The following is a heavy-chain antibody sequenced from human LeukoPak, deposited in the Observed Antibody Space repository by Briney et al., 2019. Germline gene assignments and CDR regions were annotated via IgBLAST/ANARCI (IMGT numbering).Heavy chain of an antibody. D-gene: IGHD4-17*01. CDR2: MYHSGES. CDR3: AKVGAYGDYARHDY. Sequence: ASETLSLTCAVSGYSISSGYYWAWIRQPPGKGLEWIGNMYHSGESYNNPSLKSRVTMSADTSKNQFSLKLTSWPAADTAVYYCAKVGAYGDYARHDYWGQGTLVTVSS. CDR1: GYSISSGYY. V-gene: IGHV4-38-2*01. J-gene: IGHJ4*02.